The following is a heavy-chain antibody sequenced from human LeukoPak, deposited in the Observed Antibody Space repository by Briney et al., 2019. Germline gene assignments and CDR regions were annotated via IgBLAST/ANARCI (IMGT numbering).Heavy chain of an antibody. D-gene: IGHD5-24*01. J-gene: IGHJ2*01. V-gene: IGHV1-2*06. CDR1: GYTFTRYY. CDR3: AREGDGYKRGDWYFDL. CDR2: INPNSGGT. Sequence: ASVKVSCKASGYTFTRYYMHWVRQAPGQGLEWMGRINPNSGGTNYAQKFQGRVTMTRDTSISTAYMELSRLRSDDAAVYYCAREGDGYKRGDWYFDLWGRGTLVTVSS.